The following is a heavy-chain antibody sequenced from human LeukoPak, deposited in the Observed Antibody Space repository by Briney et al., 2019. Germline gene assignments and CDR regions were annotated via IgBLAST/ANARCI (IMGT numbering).Heavy chain of an antibody. D-gene: IGHD1-26*01. CDR3: AKADSGSYYGSPFDY. J-gene: IGHJ4*02. CDR2: ISWNSGSI. V-gene: IGHV3-9*03. Sequence: GRSLRLSCAASGFTFDGYAMHWVRQAPGKGLEWVSGISWNSGSIGYADSVKGRFTISRDNAKNSLYLQMNSLRAEDMALYYCAKADSGSYYGSPFDYWGQGTLVTVSS. CDR1: GFTFDGYA.